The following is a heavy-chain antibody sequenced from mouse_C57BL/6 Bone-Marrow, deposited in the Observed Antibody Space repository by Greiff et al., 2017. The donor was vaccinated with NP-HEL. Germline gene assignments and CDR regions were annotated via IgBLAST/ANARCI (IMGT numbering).Heavy chain of an antibody. Sequence: EVKLVESGGGLVKPGGSLKLSCAASGFTFSDYGMHWVRQAPEKGLEWVAYISSGSSTIYYADTVKGRFTISRDNAKNTLFLQMTSLRSEDTAMYYCARPPHRCAMDDWGQGTSVTVSS. V-gene: IGHV5-17*01. CDR3: ARPPHRCAMDD. D-gene: IGHD2-14*01. CDR1: GFTFSDYG. J-gene: IGHJ4*01. CDR2: ISSGSSTI.